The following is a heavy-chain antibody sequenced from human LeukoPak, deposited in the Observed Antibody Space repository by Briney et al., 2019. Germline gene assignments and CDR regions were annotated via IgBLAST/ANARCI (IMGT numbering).Heavy chain of an antibody. J-gene: IGHJ4*02. CDR3: ATYYSDTSARD. V-gene: IGHV1-2*02. Sequence: GASVKASCKASGHTFTAYYMFWVRQAPGQGLEWMGWINPNSGGTNYAPKFQGRVTMTRDTSISAGYMELSGLTSDDTAVYFCATYYSDTSARDWGQGTLVTVSS. CDR1: GHTFTAYY. D-gene: IGHD3-22*01. CDR2: INPNSGGT.